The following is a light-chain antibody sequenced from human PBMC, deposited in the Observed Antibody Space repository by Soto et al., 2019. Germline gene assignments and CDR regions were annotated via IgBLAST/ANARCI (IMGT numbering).Light chain of an antibody. V-gene: IGLV1-40*01. J-gene: IGLJ1*01. CDR3: QSYDSSLSSYV. CDR2: GNT. CDR1: SSNIGAGYD. Sequence: QSVLTQPPSESGTPGQRVTISCSGSSSNIGAGYDVHWYQQLPRTAPKLLIYGNTNRPSGVPDRFSGSRSGTSGFLAITGLQAEDEADYYCQSYDSSLSSYVFGSGTKVTVL.